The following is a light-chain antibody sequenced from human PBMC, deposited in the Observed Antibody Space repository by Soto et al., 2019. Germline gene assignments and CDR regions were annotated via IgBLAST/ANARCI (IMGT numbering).Light chain of an antibody. J-gene: IGKJ1*01. V-gene: IGKV3-20*01. Sequence: EVVLTQSHGTMALSALERAKISCGSSQTVSSNYLAWYQQKPGQAPRLLIYGASSRATGIPDRFSGSGSGTDFVLTISRLEPEDFAVYYCQQYFKSPWTFGQGTKVDIK. CDR3: QQYFKSPWT. CDR1: QTVSSNY. CDR2: GAS.